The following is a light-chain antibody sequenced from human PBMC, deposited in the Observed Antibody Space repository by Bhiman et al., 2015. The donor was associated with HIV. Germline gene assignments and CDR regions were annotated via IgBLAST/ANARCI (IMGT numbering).Light chain of an antibody. Sequence: QSALTQPASVSGSPGQSITISCTGTSSDIGNYKFVSWFQQHPGKAPKLIISEVTKRSSGFSHRFSGSKSGNTASLTISGLQPDDEADYYCSSYTDISTWVFGGGTKLTVL. CDR3: SSYTDISTWV. CDR2: EVT. V-gene: IGLV2-14*02. J-gene: IGLJ3*02. CDR1: SSDIGNYKF.